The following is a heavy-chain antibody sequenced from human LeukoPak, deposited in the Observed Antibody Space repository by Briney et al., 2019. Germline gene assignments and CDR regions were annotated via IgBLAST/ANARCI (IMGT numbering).Heavy chain of an antibody. V-gene: IGHV1-69*06. CDR2: IIPMSDTA. J-gene: IGHJ4*02. CDR1: GGTFNSYA. D-gene: IGHD3-10*01. CDR3: AKDRLWLNEAKDY. Sequence: GASVKVSCKASGGTFNSYAISWVRQAPGQGLEWMGGIIPMSDTANYPQKFRGRLTITADIPTSTVYMELSSLRSEDTAVYYCAKDRLWLNEAKDYWGQGTLVTVSS.